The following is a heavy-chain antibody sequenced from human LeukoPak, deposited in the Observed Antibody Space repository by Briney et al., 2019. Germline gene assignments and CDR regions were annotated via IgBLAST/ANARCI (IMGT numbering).Heavy chain of an antibody. J-gene: IGHJ4*02. CDR2: IYSGGST. D-gene: IGHD6-13*01. Sequence: GGSLRLSCAASGFTVSSNYMSWVRQAPGKGLEWVSVIYSGGSTYYADSVKGGFTISRDNSKNTLYLQMNSLRAEDTAVYYCARAAIAAAGYYFDYWGQGTLVTVSS. CDR3: ARAAIAAAGYYFDY. V-gene: IGHV3-66*01. CDR1: GFTVSSNY.